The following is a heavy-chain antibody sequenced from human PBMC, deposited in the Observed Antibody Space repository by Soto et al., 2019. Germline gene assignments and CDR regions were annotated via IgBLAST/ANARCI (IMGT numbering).Heavy chain of an antibody. Sequence: VGSLRLSCAASGFTFSSYAMSWVRQAPGKGLEWVSAVSGSGGSTYYADSVKGRFTISRDNSKNTLYLQMNSLRAEDTAVSYCAKGYDFWSGLGDPWGQGTMVAVYS. D-gene: IGHD3-3*01. CDR1: GFTFSSYA. J-gene: IGHJ5*02. V-gene: IGHV3-23*01. CDR2: VSGSGGST. CDR3: AKGYDFWSGLGDP.